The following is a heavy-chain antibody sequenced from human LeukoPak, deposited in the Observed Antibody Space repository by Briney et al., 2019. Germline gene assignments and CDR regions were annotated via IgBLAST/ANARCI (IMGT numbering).Heavy chain of an antibody. CDR3: AREDYYDSGSNDY. Sequence: ASVKVSCKASGYTFTSYYIHWVRQAPGQGLEWMGIINPSDGSTTNAQKFQGRVTMTRDMSTSTVYMELSSLRSEDTAVYYCAREDYYDSGSNDYWGQGTLATVSS. CDR1: GYTFTSYY. J-gene: IGHJ4*02. CDR2: INPSDGST. D-gene: IGHD3-22*01. V-gene: IGHV1-46*01.